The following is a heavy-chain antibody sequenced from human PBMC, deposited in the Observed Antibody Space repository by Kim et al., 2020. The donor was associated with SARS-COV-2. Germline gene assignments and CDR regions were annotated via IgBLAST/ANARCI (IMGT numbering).Heavy chain of an antibody. CDR3: ARDLRKGRYFDY. CDR2: IRNDGSNI. V-gene: IGHV3-33*08. J-gene: IGHJ4*02. D-gene: IGHD3-9*01. Sequence: GGSLRLSCAASGFSFKDSGMHWIRQAPGKGLEWVAVIRNDGSNIYYGDSVKGRFTISRDNSKNTLYLQMSSLRAEDTAVYFCARDLRKGRYFDYWGQGTLVTVSS. CDR1: GFSFKDSG.